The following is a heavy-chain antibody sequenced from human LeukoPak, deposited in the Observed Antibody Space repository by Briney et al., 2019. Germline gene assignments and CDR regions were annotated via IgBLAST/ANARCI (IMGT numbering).Heavy chain of an antibody. CDR2: INAGNGNT. CDR3: ARDTPAEGGGAWGVPAAFVRYYGMDV. J-gene: IGHJ6*02. V-gene: IGHV1-3*01. CDR1: GYTFTSYA. Sequence: GASVKVSCKASGYTFTSYAMHWVRQAPGQRLEWMGWINAGNGNTKYSQKFQGRVTITRDTSASTAYMELSSLRSEDTAVYYCARDTPAEGGGAWGVPAAFVRYYGMDVWGQGTTVTVSS. D-gene: IGHD2-2*01.